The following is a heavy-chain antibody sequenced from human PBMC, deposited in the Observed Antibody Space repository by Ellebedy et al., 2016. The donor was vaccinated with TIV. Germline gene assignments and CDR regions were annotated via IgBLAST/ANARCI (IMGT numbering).Heavy chain of an antibody. J-gene: IGHJ5*02. V-gene: IGHV3-7*02. D-gene: IGHD4/OR15-4a*01. Sequence: GESLKISCAASGFTFSSYWMSWVRQAPGKGLEWVANIKQDGSEKYYVDSVKGRFTISRDNAKNSLYLQMNSLRAEDTAVYYCARYGANWFNPWGQGTLVTVSS. CDR2: IKQDGSEK. CDR3: ARYGANWFNP. CDR1: GFTFSSYW.